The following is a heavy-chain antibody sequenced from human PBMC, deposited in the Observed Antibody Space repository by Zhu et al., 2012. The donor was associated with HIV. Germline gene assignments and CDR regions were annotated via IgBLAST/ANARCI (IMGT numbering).Heavy chain of an antibody. Sequence: QVQLQESGPGLVKPSETLSLTCAVSGYSISSGYYWGWIRQPPGKGLEWIGSIYHSGSTYYNPSLKSRVTISVDTSKNQFSLKLSSVTAADTAVYYCARYYYDSSGPFDYWGQGTLVTVSS. CDR2: IYHSGST. D-gene: IGHD3-22*01. J-gene: IGHJ4*02. CDR3: ARYYYDSSGPFDY. CDR1: GYSISSGYY. V-gene: IGHV4-38-2*01.